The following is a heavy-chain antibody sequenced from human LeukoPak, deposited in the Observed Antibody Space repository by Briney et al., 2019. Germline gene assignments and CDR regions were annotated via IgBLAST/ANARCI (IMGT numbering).Heavy chain of an antibody. Sequence: TGGSLRLSCALSGFTFSSYWMSWVRQAPGKGLEWVANIKQDGSEKYYVDSVKGRFTISRDNGKNSLYLQMNSLRAEDTAVYYCARKAYGLDVWGKGTTVTASS. CDR1: GFTFSSYW. V-gene: IGHV3-7*03. CDR2: IKQDGSEK. CDR3: ARKAYGLDV. J-gene: IGHJ6*04.